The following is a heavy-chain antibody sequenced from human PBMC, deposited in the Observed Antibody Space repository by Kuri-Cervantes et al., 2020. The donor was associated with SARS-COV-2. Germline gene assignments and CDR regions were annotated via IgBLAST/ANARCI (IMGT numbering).Heavy chain of an antibody. Sequence: GGSLRLSCAASGFTFSSYGMHWVRQAPGKGLEWVSSISSSSSYIYYADSVKGRFTISRDNAKNSLYLQMNSLRAEDTAVYYCARDSYSGSYTRRIDYWGQGTLVTVSS. J-gene: IGHJ4*02. CDR3: ARDSYSGSYTRRIDY. CDR2: ISSSSSYI. CDR1: GFTFSSYG. D-gene: IGHD1-26*01. V-gene: IGHV3-21*01.